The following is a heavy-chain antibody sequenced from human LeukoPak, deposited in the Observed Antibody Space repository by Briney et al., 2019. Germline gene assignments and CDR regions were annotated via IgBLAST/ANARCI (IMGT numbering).Heavy chain of an antibody. D-gene: IGHD4-17*01. Sequence: GRSLRLSCAASGFTFSSYAMHWVRQAPGKGLEWVSSISSSSSYIYYADSVKGRFTISRDNAKNSLYLQMNSLRAEDTAVYYCARVTDYGDYVMSYWGQGTLVTVSS. CDR3: ARVTDYGDYVMSY. J-gene: IGHJ4*02. V-gene: IGHV3-21*01. CDR1: GFTFSSYA. CDR2: ISSSSSYI.